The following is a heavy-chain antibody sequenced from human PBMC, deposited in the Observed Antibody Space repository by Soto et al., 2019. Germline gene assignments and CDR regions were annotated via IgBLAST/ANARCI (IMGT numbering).Heavy chain of an antibody. CDR2: IIPIFGTA. D-gene: IGHD3-10*01. CDR1: GGTFSSYA. CDR3: ARNYSGSGSYYGVSWFDP. Sequence: QVQLVQSGAEVKKPGSSVKVSCKASGGTFSSYAISWVRQAPGQGLEWMGGIIPIFGTANYAQKFQGRVTITADESTSTAYMELSSLRSEDTAVYYCARNYSGSGSYYGVSWFDPWGQGTLVTVSS. V-gene: IGHV1-69*12. J-gene: IGHJ5*02.